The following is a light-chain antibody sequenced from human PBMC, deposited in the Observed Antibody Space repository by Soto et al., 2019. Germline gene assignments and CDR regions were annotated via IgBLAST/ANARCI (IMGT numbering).Light chain of an antibody. CDR3: QQYNSYPLT. V-gene: IGKV1-5*03. J-gene: IGKJ4*01. CDR1: QSISSW. CDR2: KAS. Sequence: DIQMTQSPSTLSASVGDRVTITCRASQSISSWLAWYQQKPGKAPKLLIYKASSLESGVPSSFSGSGSGTEFTLTISSLQHDDFATYYCQQYNSYPLTFGGGTKVEIK.